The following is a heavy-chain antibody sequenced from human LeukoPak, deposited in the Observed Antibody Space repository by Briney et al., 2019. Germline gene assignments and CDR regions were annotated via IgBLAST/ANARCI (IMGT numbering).Heavy chain of an antibody. CDR3: ARGYYDSSGYYPEVAFDI. V-gene: IGHV3-53*01. CDR2: IYSGGST. J-gene: IGHJ3*02. Sequence: GGSLRLSCAASGFTVSSNYMSWVRQAPGKGLEWVSVIYSGGSTYYADSVKGRFTISRDNSENTLYLQMSSLRAEDTAVYYCARGYYDSSGYYPEVAFDIWGQGTMVTVSS. CDR1: GFTVSSNY. D-gene: IGHD3-22*01.